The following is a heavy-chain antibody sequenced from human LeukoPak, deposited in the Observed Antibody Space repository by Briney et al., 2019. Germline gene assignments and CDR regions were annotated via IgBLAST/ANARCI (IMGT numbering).Heavy chain of an antibody. D-gene: IGHD5-18*01. V-gene: IGHV4-59*04. J-gene: IGHJ4*02. CDR2: IYYSGST. CDR3: ARTWIQLWFMDY. Sequence: SEPLSLTCTVAGDSISNYYWSWIRQPPGKGLEWIGCIYYSGSTYYNPSLKSRVTISVDTSKNQFSLKLSSVTAADTAVYYCARTWIQLWFMDYWGQGTLVTVSS. CDR1: GDSISNYY.